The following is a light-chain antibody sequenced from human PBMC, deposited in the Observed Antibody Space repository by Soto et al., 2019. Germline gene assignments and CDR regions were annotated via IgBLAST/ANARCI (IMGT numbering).Light chain of an antibody. Sequence: NFMLTQPHSVSESPGKTVTISCTRSSGSIVNNYVQWYQQRPGSAPTAVIHEDDQRPSGVPDRFSGSIDRSSNTASLTISGLKTEDEADYYCQSYDSTNQGVFGGGTKLTVL. CDR3: QSYDSTNQGV. CDR1: SGSIVNNY. CDR2: EDD. V-gene: IGLV6-57*03. J-gene: IGLJ2*01.